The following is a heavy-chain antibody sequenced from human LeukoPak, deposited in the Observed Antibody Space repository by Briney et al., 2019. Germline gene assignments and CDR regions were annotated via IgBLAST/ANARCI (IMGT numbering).Heavy chain of an antibody. J-gene: IGHJ4*02. Sequence: TGGSLRLSCAASGFTFSSYAMSWVRQAPGKGLEWVSAISGSGGSTYYADSVKGRFTISRDNSKNTLYLQMNSLRAEDTAVYYCAKVVLVRGVMDYWGQGTLVTVSS. CDR1: GFTFSSYA. CDR2: ISGSGGST. CDR3: AKVVLVRGVMDY. V-gene: IGHV3-23*01. D-gene: IGHD3-10*01.